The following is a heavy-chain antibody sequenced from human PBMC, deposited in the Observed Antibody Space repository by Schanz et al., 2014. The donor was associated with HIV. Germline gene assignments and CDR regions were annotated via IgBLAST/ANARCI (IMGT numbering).Heavy chain of an antibody. V-gene: IGHV1-2*02. D-gene: IGHD2-21*02. CDR2: ISPNNGNR. Sequence: QVQLVQSGAEVKEPGASVKVSCKASGYTFTDYFMHWVRQAPGQGLEWMGWISPNNGNRNYAQKLQGRVTMTRNTSITTAYMELSSLRSDDTAVYFCARDFNIGDQYYFDHWGQGTLVTVSS. CDR3: ARDFNIGDQYYFDH. CDR1: GYTFTDYF. J-gene: IGHJ4*02.